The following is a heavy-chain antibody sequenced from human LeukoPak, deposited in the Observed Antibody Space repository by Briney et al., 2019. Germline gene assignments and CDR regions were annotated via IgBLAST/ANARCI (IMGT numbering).Heavy chain of an antibody. CDR3: ARPYTSRDGYNNFDY. D-gene: IGHD5-24*01. CDR1: GGSISSSSYY. Sequence: SETLSLTCTVSGGSISSSSYYWGWIRQPPGKGLEWIGSIYYSGSTYYNPSLKSRVTISVDTSKNQFSLKLSSVTAADTAVYYCARPYTSRDGYNNFDYWGQGTLVTVSS. CDR2: IYYSGST. J-gene: IGHJ4*02. V-gene: IGHV4-39*01.